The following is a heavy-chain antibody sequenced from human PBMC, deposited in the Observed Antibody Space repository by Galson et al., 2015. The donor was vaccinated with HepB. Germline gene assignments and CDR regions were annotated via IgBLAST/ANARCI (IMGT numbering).Heavy chain of an antibody. CDR1: GFTFSGSA. CDR3: TRMGDFSGYSSK. CDR2: IRSKDNDYAT. V-gene: IGHV3-73*01. Sequence: SLRLSCAASGFTFSGSAIHWVRQASGKGPEWVGRIRSKDNDYATSYVESLKGRFTISRDDSRNMAYLHMKSLKTEDTAVYYCTRMGDFSGYSSKWGQGTLVTVSS. D-gene: IGHD5-12*01. J-gene: IGHJ4*02.